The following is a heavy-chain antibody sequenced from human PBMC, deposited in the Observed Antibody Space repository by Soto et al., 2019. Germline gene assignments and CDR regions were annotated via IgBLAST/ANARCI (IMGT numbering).Heavy chain of an antibody. V-gene: IGHV6-1*01. Sequence: QVPLQESGPGLVKPSQTLSLTCAISGDSFSSNSAAWNWIRQSPSRGLEWLGRTYYRSRWYNDYAVPVRSRITVNADTSKNQFSLQLTSVTPEDTAVYYCAGTTSYQWYYMDVWGKGTTVTVSS. J-gene: IGHJ6*03. CDR3: AGTTSYQWYYMDV. CDR2: TYYRSRWYN. CDR1: GDSFSSNSAA. D-gene: IGHD1-7*01.